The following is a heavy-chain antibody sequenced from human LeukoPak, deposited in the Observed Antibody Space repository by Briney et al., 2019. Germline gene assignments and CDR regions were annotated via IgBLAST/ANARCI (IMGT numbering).Heavy chain of an antibody. Sequence: PGGSLRLSCAASGFTFSTYWMHWVRQAPGKGLVWVSGINSDGRNTNYADSVKGRFTISRDNAKNTLYLQMNSLRAEDTAVYYCVKLCIIGVEYWGPGALVTVSS. D-gene: IGHD2-8*01. CDR2: INSDGRNT. CDR3: VKLCIIGVEY. J-gene: IGHJ4*02. CDR1: GFTFSTYW. V-gene: IGHV3-74*01.